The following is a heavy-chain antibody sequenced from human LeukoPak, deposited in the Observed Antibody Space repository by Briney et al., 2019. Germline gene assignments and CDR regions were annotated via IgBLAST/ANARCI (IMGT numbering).Heavy chain of an antibody. CDR2: ITSTNYYT. Sequence: GGSLRLSCAASEFSISDYYMSWIRQAPGKGLEWVSYITSTNYYTKYTASVRGRFSISRDNAKNSLYLQMNSLRAEDTAVYYCARGGSGWSFDYWGQGTLVTVS. J-gene: IGHJ4*02. V-gene: IGHV3-11*05. D-gene: IGHD6-19*01. CDR1: EFSISDYY. CDR3: ARGGSGWSFDY.